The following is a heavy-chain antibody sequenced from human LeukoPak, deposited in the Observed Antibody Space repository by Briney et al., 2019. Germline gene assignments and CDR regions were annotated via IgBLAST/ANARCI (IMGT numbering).Heavy chain of an antibody. Sequence: ASVKVSCKASGYTFTGYYMHWVRQAPGQGLEWMGWINPNSGGTNYAQKFQGRVTMTRDTSISTAYMELSRLRPDDTAVYYCARDRTITMVRGVIITGWFDPWGQGTLVTVSS. J-gene: IGHJ5*02. CDR2: INPNSGGT. D-gene: IGHD3-10*01. CDR1: GYTFTGYY. CDR3: ARDRTITMVRGVIITGWFDP. V-gene: IGHV1-2*02.